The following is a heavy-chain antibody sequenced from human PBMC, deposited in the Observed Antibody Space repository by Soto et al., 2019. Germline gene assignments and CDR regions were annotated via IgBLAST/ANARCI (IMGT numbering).Heavy chain of an antibody. CDR1: DGSISSGDYY. CDR2: IYYSGST. CDR3: ARDGRQQLAYYYYGMDV. D-gene: IGHD6-13*01. Sequence: PSETLSLTCTVSDGSISSGDYYWSWIRQPPGKGLEWIGYIYYSGSTYYNPSLKSRVTIAVDTSKNQYSLKLSSVTAADTAVYYCARDGRQQLAYYYYGMDVWGQGTTVTV. V-gene: IGHV4-31*03. J-gene: IGHJ6*02.